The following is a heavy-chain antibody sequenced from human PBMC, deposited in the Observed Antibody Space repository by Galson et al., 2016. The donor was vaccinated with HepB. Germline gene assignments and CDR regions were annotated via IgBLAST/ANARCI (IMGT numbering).Heavy chain of an antibody. CDR1: GGSFTGYY. CDR2: VSHAGVA. V-gene: IGHV4-34*01. J-gene: IGHJ6*02. Sequence: LSLTCALSGGSFTGYYWSWVRQSPGKGLEWIGEVSHAGVANSNPSLKSRVTISVDSSKNQLSLKVNSVTAADTAIYYCTRGGATSGNAFYQKYGMDIWGQGTSVTVSS. D-gene: IGHD1-26*01. CDR3: TRGGATSGNAFYQKYGMDI.